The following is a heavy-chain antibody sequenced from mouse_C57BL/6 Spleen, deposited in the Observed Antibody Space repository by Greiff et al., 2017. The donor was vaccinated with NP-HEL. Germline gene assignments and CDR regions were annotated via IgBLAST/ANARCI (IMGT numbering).Heavy chain of an antibody. CDR2: IDPSDSET. V-gene: IGHV1-52*01. Sequence: QVHVKQPGAELVRPGSSVKLSCKASGYTFTSYWMHWVKQRPIQGLEWIGNIDPSDSETHYNQKFKDKATLTVDKSSSTAYMQLSSLTSEDSAVYYCARSTTVVVREYFDVWGTGTTVTVSS. D-gene: IGHD1-1*01. CDR1: GYTFTSYW. J-gene: IGHJ1*03. CDR3: ARSTTVVVREYFDV.